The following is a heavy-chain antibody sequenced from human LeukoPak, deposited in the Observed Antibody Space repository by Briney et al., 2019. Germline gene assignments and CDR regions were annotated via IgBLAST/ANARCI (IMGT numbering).Heavy chain of an antibody. Sequence: GGSLRLSCAASGFTFSSYSMNWVRQAPGKGLEWVSSIISSSSYIYYADSVKGRFAISRDNAKNSLYLQMNSLRAGDTAVYYCARDYGEYEDYYYYYMDVWGEGTTVTVSS. J-gene: IGHJ6*03. D-gene: IGHD4-17*01. V-gene: IGHV3-21*01. CDR2: IISSSSYI. CDR3: ARDYGEYEDYYYYYMDV. CDR1: GFTFSSYS.